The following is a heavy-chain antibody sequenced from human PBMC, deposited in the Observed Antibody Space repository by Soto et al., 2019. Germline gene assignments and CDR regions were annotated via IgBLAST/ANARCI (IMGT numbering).Heavy chain of an antibody. D-gene: IGHD3-16*01. CDR3: ATHGLGVSSPPYFDN. CDR1: GGTFSGYV. J-gene: IGHJ4*02. Sequence: QLVQSGSEVKKPGSSVKVSCQASGGTFSGYVVTWVRQAPGQGLEWMGEFVHLFGTTNYALRVSGRITITAEESTSTAYMELRPLRSDDTAVYYCATHGLGVSSPPYFDNWGQGTLVTVSS. V-gene: IGHV1-69*01. CDR2: FVHLFGTT.